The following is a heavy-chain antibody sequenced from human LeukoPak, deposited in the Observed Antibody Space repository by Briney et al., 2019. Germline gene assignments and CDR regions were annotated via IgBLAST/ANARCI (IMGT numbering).Heavy chain of an antibody. J-gene: IGHJ4*02. V-gene: IGHV4-59*01. Sequence: SETLSLTCTVSGGSISSYYWSWIRQPPGRGLEWIAYIYYSGSTNYNPSLKSRVTISVDTSKNQFSLKLSSVTAADTAVYYCARQMRNSSGWYGDYWGQGTLVTVSS. CDR2: IYYSGST. CDR3: ARQMRNSSGWYGDY. D-gene: IGHD6-19*01. CDR1: GGSISSYY.